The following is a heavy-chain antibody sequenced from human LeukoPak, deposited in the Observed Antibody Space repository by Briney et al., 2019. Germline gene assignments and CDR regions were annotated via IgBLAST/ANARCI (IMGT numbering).Heavy chain of an antibody. Sequence: SETLSLTCTVSGYSIAHGFFWAWIRQPPGGGLEWIGSIYYSGSTYYNPSLNSRVTISVDTSKNQFSLKLSSVTAADTAVYYCARDYLGGNPDAFDIWGQGTMVTVSS. V-gene: IGHV4-38-2*02. D-gene: IGHD4-23*01. CDR2: IYYSGST. CDR1: GYSIAHGFF. J-gene: IGHJ3*02. CDR3: ARDYLGGNPDAFDI.